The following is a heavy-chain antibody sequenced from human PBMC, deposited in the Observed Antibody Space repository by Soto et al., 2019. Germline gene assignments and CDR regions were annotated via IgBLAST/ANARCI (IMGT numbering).Heavy chain of an antibody. CDR3: PRNPTFDF. Sequence: LGESLKISCKGSGYSFTTYWIGWVRQMPGKGLEWMGIIFPSDSDTRYSPSFQGQVTISADKSINTAYLQWNSLKASDTAMYYCPRNPTFDFWGQGTQVTVSS. CDR2: IFPSDSDT. J-gene: IGHJ4*02. V-gene: IGHV5-51*01. D-gene: IGHD3-10*01. CDR1: GYSFTTYW.